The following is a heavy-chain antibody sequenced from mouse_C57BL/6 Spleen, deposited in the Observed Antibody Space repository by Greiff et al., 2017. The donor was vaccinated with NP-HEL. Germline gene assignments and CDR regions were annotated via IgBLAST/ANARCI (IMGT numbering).Heavy chain of an antibody. CDR2: IRLKSDNYAT. V-gene: IGHV6-3*01. CDR3: TGAAMDY. CDR1: GFTFSNYW. Sequence: EVLLVESGGGLVQPGGSMKLSCVASGFTFSNYWMNWVRQSPEKGLEWVAQIRLKSDNYATHYAESVKGRFTISSYDSKSSVYLQMNNLSAEDTGIYYCTGAAMDYWGQGTSVTVSS. J-gene: IGHJ4*01.